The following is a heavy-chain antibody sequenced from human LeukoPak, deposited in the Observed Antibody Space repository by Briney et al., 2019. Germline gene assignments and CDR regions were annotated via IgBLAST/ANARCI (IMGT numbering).Heavy chain of an antibody. V-gene: IGHV4-59*08. CDR3: ARTYYNYMDV. Sequence: SETLSLTCTVSGGSISSYYWSWIRQPPGKGLEWIGYIYYSGSTNYNPSLKSRVTISVDTSKNQFSLKLSSVTAADTAVYYCARTYYNYMDVWGKGTTVTISS. CDR2: IYYSGST. J-gene: IGHJ6*03. CDR1: GGSISSYY.